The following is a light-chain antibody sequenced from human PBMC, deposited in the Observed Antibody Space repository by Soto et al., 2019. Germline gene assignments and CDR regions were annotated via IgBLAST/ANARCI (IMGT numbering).Light chain of an antibody. Sequence: SYELTQPPSVSVSPGQTAKITCSGDALPKEYAYWYRQKPGQAPVLLIYKDTERPSWIPERFSGSSSGTTVTLTISGVQAEDEGDYYCQSSDSTDIYWVFGGGTKLTVL. V-gene: IGLV3-25*02. CDR1: ALPKEY. CDR2: KDT. CDR3: QSSDSTDIYWV. J-gene: IGLJ3*02.